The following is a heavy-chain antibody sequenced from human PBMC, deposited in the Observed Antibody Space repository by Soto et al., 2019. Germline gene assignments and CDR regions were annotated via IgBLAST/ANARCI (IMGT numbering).Heavy chain of an antibody. CDR1: GFTFSDYS. Sequence: PGGSLRLSCVASGFTFSDYSMSWIRQAPGKGLEWVGRTRDKPNSYTTEYAASVEGRFTISRDDSKNSLYLQLNSLNTEDTAVYYCGRGGYRHYSAYYYYALDVWGQGTTVTVSS. CDR3: GRGGYRHYSAYYYYALDV. CDR2: TRDKPNSYTT. D-gene: IGHD4-4*01. J-gene: IGHJ6*02. V-gene: IGHV3-72*01.